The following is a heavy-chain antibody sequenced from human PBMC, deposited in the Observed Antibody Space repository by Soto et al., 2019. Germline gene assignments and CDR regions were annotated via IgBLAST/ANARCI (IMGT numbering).Heavy chain of an antibody. J-gene: IGHJ4*02. CDR2: ISGSGGST. Sequence: EVQLLESGGGLVQPGGSLRLSCAASGFTFSSYAMSWVRQAPGKRLEWVSAISGSGGSTYYADSVKGRFTISRDNSKNTLYLQMNSLRAEDTAVYYCAKIIVVVVAIGLDYWGQGTLVTVSS. V-gene: IGHV3-23*01. D-gene: IGHD2-15*01. CDR1: GFTFSSYA. CDR3: AKIIVVVVAIGLDY.